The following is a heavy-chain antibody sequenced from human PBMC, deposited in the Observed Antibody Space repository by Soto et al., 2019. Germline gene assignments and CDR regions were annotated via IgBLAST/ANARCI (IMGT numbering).Heavy chain of an antibody. CDR2: IYYSGST. V-gene: IGHV4-39*01. CDR3: ARGGYSSSWYDY. D-gene: IGHD6-13*01. Sequence: TLSLTCTVSGGSTSSSSYYWGWIRQPPGKGLEWIGSIYYSGSTYYNPSLKSRVTISVDTSKNQFSLKLSSVTAADTAVYYCARGGYSSSWYDYWGQGTLVTVSS. CDR1: GGSTSSSSYY. J-gene: IGHJ4*02.